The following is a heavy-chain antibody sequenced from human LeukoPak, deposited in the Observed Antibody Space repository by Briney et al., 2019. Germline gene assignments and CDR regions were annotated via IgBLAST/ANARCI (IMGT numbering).Heavy chain of an antibody. J-gene: IGHJ4*02. CDR2: ISSSSSYI. CDR1: GFTFSSYS. D-gene: IGHD6-19*01. V-gene: IGHV3-21*01. Sequence: GGSLRLSCAASGFTFSSYSMNWVRQAPGKGLEWVSSISSSSSYIYYADSVKGRFTISRDNAKNSLYLQMNSLRAEDTAVYYCAREEDSSGWAFDYWGQGTLVTVSS. CDR3: AREEDSSGWAFDY.